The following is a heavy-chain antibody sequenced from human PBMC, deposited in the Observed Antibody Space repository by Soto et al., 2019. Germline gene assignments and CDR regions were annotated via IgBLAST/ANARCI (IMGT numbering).Heavy chain of an antibody. V-gene: IGHV3-23*01. Sequence: PGGSLRLSCAASGFTFSSYAMSWVRQAPGKGLEWVSAISGSGGSTYYADSVKGRFTISRDNSKNTLYLQMNSLRAEDTAVYYCAKGQMITFGGVIVTPFEYWGQGTLVTVSS. CDR2: ISGSGGST. CDR1: GFTFSSYA. CDR3: AKGQMITFGGVIVTPFEY. D-gene: IGHD3-16*02. J-gene: IGHJ4*02.